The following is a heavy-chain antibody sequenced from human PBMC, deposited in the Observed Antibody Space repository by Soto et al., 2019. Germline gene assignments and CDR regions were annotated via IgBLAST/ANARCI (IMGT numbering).Heavy chain of an antibody. V-gene: IGHV4-39*01. CDR3: ARGLSYDSSGYYYDPLDY. Sequence: SETLSLTCTVSGGSISSSSYYWGWIRQPPGKGLEWIGSIYYSGSTYYNPPLKSRVTISVDTSKNQFSLKLSSVTAADTAVYYCARGLSYDSSGYYYDPLDYWGQGTLVTVSS. J-gene: IGHJ4*02. CDR1: GGSISSSSYY. CDR2: IYYSGST. D-gene: IGHD3-22*01.